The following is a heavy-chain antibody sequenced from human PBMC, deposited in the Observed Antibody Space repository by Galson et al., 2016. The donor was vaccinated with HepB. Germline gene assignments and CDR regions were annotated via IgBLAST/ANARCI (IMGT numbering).Heavy chain of an antibody. J-gene: IGHJ4*02. Sequence: SVKVSCKVSGYSVTKLPLHWVRQAPGEGLEWMGGFDPEQGEIVYAQNFQGRFTMTEDASTDTVNMDLSSLTSEDTAVYYCAQTEVGYCIAGTCYGLDYWGQGTLVTVSS. CDR3: AQTEVGYCIAGTCYGLDY. CDR1: GYSVTKLP. CDR2: FDPEQGEI. D-gene: IGHD2-15*01. V-gene: IGHV1-24*01.